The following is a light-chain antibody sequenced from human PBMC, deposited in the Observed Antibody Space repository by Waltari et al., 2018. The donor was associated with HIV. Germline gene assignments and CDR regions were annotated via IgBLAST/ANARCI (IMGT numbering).Light chain of an antibody. CDR1: QTIGSSY. CDR2: GAS. J-gene: IGKJ1*01. CDR3: QHFGSSRT. Sequence: EIVLTQSPGTLSLSPGGRATLSCRASQTIGSSYLAWYQQKPGQAPRLLIFGASTRATGIPDRFSGSGAGTDFTLTISRLEPEDFAVYYCQHFGSSRTFGQGTKVEIK. V-gene: IGKV3-20*01.